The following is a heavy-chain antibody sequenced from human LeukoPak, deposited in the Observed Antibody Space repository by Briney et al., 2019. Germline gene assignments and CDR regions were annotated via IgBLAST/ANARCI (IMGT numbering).Heavy chain of an antibody. J-gene: IGHJ5*02. D-gene: IGHD3-3*01. CDR3: ARHSDSLGYDFWGGHGANWFDP. CDR2: IYYSGST. V-gene: IGHV4-30-2*03. Sequence: SQTLSLTCTVSGGSISSGGYYWSWIRQPPGKGLEWIGSIYYSGSTYYNPSLKSRVTISVDTSKNHFSLKLSSVTAADTAVYYCARHSDSLGYDFWGGHGANWFDPWGQGTLVTVSS. CDR1: GGSISSGGYY.